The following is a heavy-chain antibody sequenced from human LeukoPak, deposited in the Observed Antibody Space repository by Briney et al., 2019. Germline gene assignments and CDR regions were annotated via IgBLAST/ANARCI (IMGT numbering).Heavy chain of an antibody. Sequence: ASVKVSCKASGYTFTSYDINWVRQATGQGLEGLGIINPSGGSTSYAQKFQGRVTMTRDTSTSTVYMELSSLRSEDTAVYYCASDRPGGSGSYPNYFDYWGQGTLVTVSS. CDR1: GYTFTSYD. D-gene: IGHD1-26*01. J-gene: IGHJ4*02. CDR2: INPSGGST. CDR3: ASDRPGGSGSYPNYFDY. V-gene: IGHV1-46*03.